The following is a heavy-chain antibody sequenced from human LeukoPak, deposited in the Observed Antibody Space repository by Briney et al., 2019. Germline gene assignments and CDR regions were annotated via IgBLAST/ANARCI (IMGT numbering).Heavy chain of an antibody. CDR1: GFTFSTYS. D-gene: IGHD2-15*01. CDR2: ISSSTTYI. CDR3: ARDRGYCSGGSRYSNAFDI. J-gene: IGHJ3*02. Sequence: GGSLRLSCAASGFTFSTYSMNWVRQAPGKGLEWVSYISSSTTYIYYADSVKGRFTISRDNAKNSLYLQMNSLRAEDTSVYYCARDRGYCSGGSRYSNAFDIWGQGTMVTVSS. V-gene: IGHV3-21*01.